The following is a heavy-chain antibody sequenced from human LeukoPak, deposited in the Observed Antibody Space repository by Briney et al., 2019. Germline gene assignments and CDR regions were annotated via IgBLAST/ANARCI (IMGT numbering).Heavy chain of an antibody. J-gene: IGHJ4*02. CDR3: ARDPFGGVIVKLDY. D-gene: IGHD3-16*02. Sequence: SGGSLRLSCAASGFTFSDYYMSWIRQAPGKGLEWVSYISSSGSTIYYADSVKGRFTISRDNAKNSLYLQMNSLRAEDTAVYYCARDPFGGVIVKLDYWGQGTLVTVSS. V-gene: IGHV3-11*01. CDR2: ISSSGSTI. CDR1: GFTFSDYY.